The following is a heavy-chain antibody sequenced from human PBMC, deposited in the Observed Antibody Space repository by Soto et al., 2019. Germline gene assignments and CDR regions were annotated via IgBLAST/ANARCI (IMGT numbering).Heavy chain of an antibody. J-gene: IGHJ5*02. CDR3: ARGKYYGSGTHYNWFDP. CDR1: GGSISSGGYS. CDR2: IYHSWIT. V-gene: IGHV4-30-2*01. D-gene: IGHD3-10*01. Sequence: TLSLTCTVSGGSISSGGYSWSWIRQPPGKGLEWIGYIYHSWITYYNPSLKSRVTISVDRSKNQFSLKLSSATAADTAVYYCARGKYYGSGTHYNWFDPWGQGTLVTVSS.